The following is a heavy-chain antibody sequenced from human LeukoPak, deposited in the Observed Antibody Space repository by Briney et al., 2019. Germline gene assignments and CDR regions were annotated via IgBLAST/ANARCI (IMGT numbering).Heavy chain of an antibody. Sequence: PGGSLRLSCAASGFTFSSYGMHWVRQAPGKGLEWVAVISYDGSNKYYADSVKGRFTFSRDISKNTLYLYLQMNSLRAEDTAVYYCAREGYYATIDYWGQGTPVTVSS. D-gene: IGHD3-10*01. CDR2: ISYDGSNK. V-gene: IGHV3-33*01. CDR3: AREGYYATIDY. J-gene: IGHJ4*02. CDR1: GFTFSSYG.